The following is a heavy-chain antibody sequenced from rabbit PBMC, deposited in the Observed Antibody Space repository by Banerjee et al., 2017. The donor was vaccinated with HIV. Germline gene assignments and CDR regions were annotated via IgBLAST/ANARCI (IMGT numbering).Heavy chain of an antibody. J-gene: IGHJ2*01. CDR1: GLDFSKYY. CDR3: ARGYAGIDYYLAFDP. D-gene: IGHD8-1*01. CDR2: IYTGKGRT. V-gene: IGHV1S7*01. Sequence: QLKETGGGLVQPGGSLTLSCKASGLDFSKYYMSWVRQAPGKGLEWIGMIYTGKGRTDYASWVNGRFTISRENNQNTLYLQLNSLTAADTATYFCARGYAGIDYYLAFDPWGPGTLVTVS.